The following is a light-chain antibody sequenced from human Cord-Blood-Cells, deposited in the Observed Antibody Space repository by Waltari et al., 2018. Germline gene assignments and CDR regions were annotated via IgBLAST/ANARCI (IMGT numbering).Light chain of an antibody. Sequence: QSVLTQPPSASGAPGPRVTVSFSGSCSTFETTCVYGYPQLPGTAPKLLIYRNNQRPAGVPDRFSCSKSGTSASLAISGLRSEDEADYYCAAWDDSLSGYVFGTETKVTVL. CDR2: RNN. V-gene: IGLV1-47*01. CDR1: CSTFETTC. J-gene: IGLJ1*01. CDR3: AAWDDSLSGYV.